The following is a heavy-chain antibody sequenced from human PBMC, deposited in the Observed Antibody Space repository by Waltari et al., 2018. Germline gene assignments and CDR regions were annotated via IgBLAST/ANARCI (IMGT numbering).Heavy chain of an antibody. CDR2: INHSGST. V-gene: IGHV4-34*01. CDR3: ARGRITMDPGPPSYI. D-gene: IGHD3-3*01. CDR1: GGSFSGYY. J-gene: IGHJ3*02. Sequence: QVQLQQWGAGLLMPSETLSLTCAVYGGSFSGYYWRWIRQPPGKGLEWIGEINHSGSTNYNPSLKSRVTISVDTSKNQFSLKLSSVTAADTAVYYCARGRITMDPGPPSYIWGQGTMVTVSS.